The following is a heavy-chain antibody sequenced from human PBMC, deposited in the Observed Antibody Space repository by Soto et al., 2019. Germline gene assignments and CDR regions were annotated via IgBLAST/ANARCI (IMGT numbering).Heavy chain of an antibody. D-gene: IGHD3-10*01. CDR3: AIVPYYYGSGSYYPPPYFDY. J-gene: IGHJ4*02. CDR2: ISNGGSNK. Sequence: GGSLRLSCAASGFTFSSYGMHWVRQAPGKGLEWVAVISNGGSNKYYAYSVKGPFTISRHNSKNTLYLQMNSQRAEDTAVYYCAIVPYYYGSGSYYPPPYFDYWGQGTLVTVSS. CDR1: GFTFSSYG. V-gene: IGHV3-30*03.